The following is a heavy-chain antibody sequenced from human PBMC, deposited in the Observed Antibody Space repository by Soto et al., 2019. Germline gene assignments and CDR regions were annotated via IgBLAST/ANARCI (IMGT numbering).Heavy chain of an antibody. CDR3: ERGWAHFDY. D-gene: IGHD3-16*01. CDR1: GFTFSTYW. Sequence: PASGFTFSTYWMSWVRQAPGKGLEWVANIKQDGSDKYYVDSVKVRFTISRDNAKNSLYLHMDSLRAEDAAVYYCERGWAHFDYCGQGTLVTVSS. CDR2: IKQDGSDK. J-gene: IGHJ4*02. V-gene: IGHV3-7*04.